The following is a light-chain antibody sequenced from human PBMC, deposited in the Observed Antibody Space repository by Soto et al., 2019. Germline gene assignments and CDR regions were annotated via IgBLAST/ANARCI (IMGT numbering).Light chain of an antibody. J-gene: IGKJ1*01. V-gene: IGKV3-20*01. Sequence: EIVLTQSPGTLSLSPGERATLSCRVSQSVSSSDLAWYQQKPGQAPRLLIYGASSRATGIPDRFSGSGSGTGFTLTISRLEPEDFAVYYCHQDGSSPRTFGQGTKVEIK. CDR1: QSVSSSD. CDR2: GAS. CDR3: HQDGSSPRT.